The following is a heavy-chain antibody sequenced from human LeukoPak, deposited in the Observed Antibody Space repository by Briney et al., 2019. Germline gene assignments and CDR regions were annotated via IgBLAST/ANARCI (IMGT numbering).Heavy chain of an antibody. CDR3: ATRPGGVVR. D-gene: IGHD3-22*01. J-gene: IGHJ4*02. CDR2: IYYSGST. V-gene: IGHV4-39*07. CDR1: GGSISSTSYY. Sequence: PSETLSLTCTVSGGSISSTSYYWGWIRQPPGKGLEWIGSIYYSGSTNYNPSLKSRVTISVDTFKNQFSLKLSSVTAADTAVYYCATRPGGVVRWGQGTLVTVSS.